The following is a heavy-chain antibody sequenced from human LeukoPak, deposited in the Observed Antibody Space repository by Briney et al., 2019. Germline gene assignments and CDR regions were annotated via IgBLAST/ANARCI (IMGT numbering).Heavy chain of an antibody. D-gene: IGHD1-26*01. Sequence: SETLSLTCTVSGGSISSGSYYWGWIRQPPGKGLEWIGSIYSSGTTYYNPSLKNRVTISVDTSEDQFSLKLSSVTAADTALYYCARNLWGANFDYWGQGTLVTVSS. V-gene: IGHV4-39*01. CDR1: GGSISSGSYY. J-gene: IGHJ4*02. CDR2: IYSSGTT. CDR3: ARNLWGANFDY.